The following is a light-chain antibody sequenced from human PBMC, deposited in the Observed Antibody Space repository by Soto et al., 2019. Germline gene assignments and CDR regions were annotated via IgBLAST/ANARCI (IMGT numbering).Light chain of an antibody. CDR2: GAS. J-gene: IGKJ1*01. CDR1: QSVSSN. Sequence: EIVMTQSPATLSVSPGERATLSCRASQSVSSNLAWYQQKPGQAPRLLIYGASTRATGIPARFSGSGSGPEYTLTITRLEPEDFAVYSCQQYGSSSTFGQGTKVDIK. CDR3: QQYGSSST. V-gene: IGKV3-15*01.